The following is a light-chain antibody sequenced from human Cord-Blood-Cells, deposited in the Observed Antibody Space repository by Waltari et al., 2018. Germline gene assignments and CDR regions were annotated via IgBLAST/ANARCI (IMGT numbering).Light chain of an antibody. Sequence: EIVMTQPPATLSVSPGERATLSCRASQSVSSNLAWYQQKPGQAPRLLIYGASTSATSIPARFSGSGSGTEFTLTISSLQSEDFAVYYCQQYNNWPPLTFGGVTKVEI. CDR1: QSVSSN. V-gene: IGKV3-15*01. J-gene: IGKJ4*01. CDR3: QQYNNWPPLT. CDR2: GAS.